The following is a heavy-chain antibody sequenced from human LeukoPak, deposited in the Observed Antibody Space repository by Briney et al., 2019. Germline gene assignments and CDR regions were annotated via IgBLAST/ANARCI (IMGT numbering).Heavy chain of an antibody. J-gene: IGHJ4*02. CDR1: GYTFTSYD. V-gene: IGHV1-8*03. CDR3: ATEGSYGGYFDY. Sequence: GASVKVSCKASGYTFTSYDINWVRQATGQGLEWMGWMNPNSGNTGYAQKFQGRVTITRNTSISTAYMELSSLRSEDTAVYYCATEGSYGGYFDYWGQGTLVTVSS. CDR2: MNPNSGNT. D-gene: IGHD4-23*01.